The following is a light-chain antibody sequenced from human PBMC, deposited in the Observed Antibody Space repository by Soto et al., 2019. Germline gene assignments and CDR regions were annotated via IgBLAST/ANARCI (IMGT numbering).Light chain of an antibody. Sequence: EFVLTQSPGTLSLSPWERATLSCRASQSVSSYLAWYQQKPGQAPRLLIYDASSRATGIPDRFSGSGSGTEFTLTISSLQSEDFAVYYCQQYNNWPQLTFGGGTKVDIK. CDR2: DAS. CDR3: QQYNNWPQLT. V-gene: IGKV3D-15*01. J-gene: IGKJ4*01. CDR1: QSVSSY.